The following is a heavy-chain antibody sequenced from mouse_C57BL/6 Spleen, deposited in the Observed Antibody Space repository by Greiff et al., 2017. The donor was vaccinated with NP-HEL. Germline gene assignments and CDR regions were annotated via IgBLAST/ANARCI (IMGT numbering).Heavy chain of an antibody. CDR1: GFSLTSYG. Sequence: VQLQQSGPGLVAPSPSLTISCTASGFSLTSYGVHWVRQPPGKGLEWLGVIWSDGGTTYNSALNSRLSISKDNSKIQVFLKMDRLQTDDTAMYYCARGLPYAMDYWGQGTSVTVSS. J-gene: IGHJ4*01. V-gene: IGHV2-6*03. CDR2: IWSDGGT. D-gene: IGHD5-5*01. CDR3: ARGLPYAMDY.